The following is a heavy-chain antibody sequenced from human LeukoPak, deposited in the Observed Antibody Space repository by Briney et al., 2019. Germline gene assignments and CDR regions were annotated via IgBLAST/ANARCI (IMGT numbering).Heavy chain of an antibody. J-gene: IGHJ4*02. CDR1: GYTFIDYY. Sequence: GASVKVSCKASGYTFIDYYMHWVRQAPGQGLEWIGWISPNSGGTKYVQKFQGRVTMTRDTSITTVYMELSGLSFDDTAVYYCSREDYWGQGTLVTVSS. V-gene: IGHV1-2*02. CDR2: ISPNSGGT. CDR3: SREDY.